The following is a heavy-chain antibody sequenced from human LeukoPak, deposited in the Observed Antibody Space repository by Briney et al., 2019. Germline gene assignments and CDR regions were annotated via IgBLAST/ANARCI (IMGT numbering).Heavy chain of an antibody. CDR1: GGTFSSYA. D-gene: IGHD5-24*01. V-gene: IGHV1-69*05. J-gene: IGHJ4*02. Sequence: ASVKVSCKASGGTFSSYAISWVRQAPGQGLEWMGRIIPIFGTANYAQKFQGRVTITTDESTSTAYMELSSLRSEDTAVYYCARDNISGDGYNHNFDYWGQGTLVTVSS. CDR2: IIPIFGTA. CDR3: ARDNISGDGYNHNFDY.